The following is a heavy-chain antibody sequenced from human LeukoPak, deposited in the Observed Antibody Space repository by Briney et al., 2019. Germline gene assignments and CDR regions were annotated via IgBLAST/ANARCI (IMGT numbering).Heavy chain of an antibody. D-gene: IGHD3-10*01. Sequence: SETLSLTCSVSGGSISSADYYWSWIRQHPEKGLEWIGCIAYTGSTYYNPSLKSRVSISADTSTNQFSLKLSFVTAADTAVYYCTLMLRGVIDWGQGTLVTVSS. V-gene: IGHV4-31*03. CDR1: GGSISSADYY. CDR2: IAYTGST. J-gene: IGHJ4*02. CDR3: TLMLRGVID.